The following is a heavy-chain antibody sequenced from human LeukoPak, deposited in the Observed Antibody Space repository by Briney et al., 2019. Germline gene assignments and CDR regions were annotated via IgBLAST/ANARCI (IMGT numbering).Heavy chain of an antibody. V-gene: IGHV3-53*01. CDR1: GFTVSSNY. D-gene: IGHD3-22*01. J-gene: IGHJ4*02. Sequence: GGSLRLSCAASGFTVSSNYMSWVRQAPGKGLEWVSVIYSGGSTYYADSVKGRFTISRDNSKITLYLQMNSLRAEDTAVYYCALGYYYDSSGPAAFDYWGQGTLVTVSS. CDR3: ALGYYYDSSGPAAFDY. CDR2: IYSGGST.